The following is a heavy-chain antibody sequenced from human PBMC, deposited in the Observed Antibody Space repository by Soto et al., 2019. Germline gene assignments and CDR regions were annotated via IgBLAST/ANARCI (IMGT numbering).Heavy chain of an antibody. J-gene: IGHJ5*02. CDR2: IRGFSPYT. CDR1: GFTFRTYT. D-gene: IGHD6-6*01. V-gene: IGHV3-21*04. CDR3: AREVVETSSLWLDP. Sequence: GGSLRLSCISSGFTFRTYTMNWVRQAPGKGLEWVSGIRGFSPYTFYAESVKGRFTISRDNAKNSLYLQMNSLRAEDTAVYYCAREVVETSSLWLDPWGQGTLVTVSS.